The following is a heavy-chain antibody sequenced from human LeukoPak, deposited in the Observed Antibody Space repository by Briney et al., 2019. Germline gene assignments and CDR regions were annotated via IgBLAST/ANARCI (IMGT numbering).Heavy chain of an antibody. CDR2: ISSSSSYI. Sequence: GRSLRLSCAASGFTFSSYSMNWVRQAPGKGLEWVSSISSSSSYIYYADSVKGRFTISRDNAKNSLYLQMNSLRAEDTAVYYCARATVTDYYYYYYGMDVWGQGTTVTVSS. J-gene: IGHJ6*02. D-gene: IGHD4-17*01. V-gene: IGHV3-21*01. CDR1: GFTFSSYS. CDR3: ARATVTDYYYYYYGMDV.